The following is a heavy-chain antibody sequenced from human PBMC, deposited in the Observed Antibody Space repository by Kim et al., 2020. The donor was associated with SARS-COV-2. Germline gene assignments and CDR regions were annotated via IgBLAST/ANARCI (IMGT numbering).Heavy chain of an antibody. D-gene: IGHD3-22*01. V-gene: IGHV4-39*07. J-gene: IGHJ5*02. CDR1: GGSISSSSYY. Sequence: SETLSLTCTVSGGSISSSSYYWGWIRQHPGKGLEGIGSIYYSGSTDYNPSLKSRVTISVDTSKNQFSLTLSSVTAADTAVYYCPRVTLLSSGIGGFDPWGQGTVVTVSS. CDR3: PRVTLLSSGIGGFDP. CDR2: IYYSGST.